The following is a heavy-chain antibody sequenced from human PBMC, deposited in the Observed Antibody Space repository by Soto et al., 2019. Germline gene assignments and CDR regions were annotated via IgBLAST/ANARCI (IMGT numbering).Heavy chain of an antibody. CDR2: INPNSGGT. CDR3: ARSEVPDDYCPQTSFRAMDV. CDR1: GYTFTDYY. J-gene: IGHJ6*02. Sequence: QVQLVQSGAEVKKPGASVKVSCKASGYTFTDYYIHWVRQAPGQGLEWMGWINPNSGGTNFAQKFQGWIALTRATSISTAYMDLTRLTSDDTSVYYCARSEVPDDYCPQTSFRAMDVWGQGPTVTVS. D-gene: IGHD4-17*01. V-gene: IGHV1-2*04.